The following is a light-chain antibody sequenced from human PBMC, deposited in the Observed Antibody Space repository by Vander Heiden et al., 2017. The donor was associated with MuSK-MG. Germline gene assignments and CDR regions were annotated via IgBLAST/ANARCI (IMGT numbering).Light chain of an antibody. V-gene: IGKV1-39*01. CDR3: LQSDSTGLS. J-gene: IGKJ4*01. CDR1: QSISSY. Sequence: DIQMTQSPSSLSASVGDRVTITCRASQSISSYLNWYQQKPGKAPKLLIYAASSLQSGVPSRFTRSGSGTDFTLTISSLQPEDFATYYCLQSDSTGLSSGGGSKV. CDR2: AAS.